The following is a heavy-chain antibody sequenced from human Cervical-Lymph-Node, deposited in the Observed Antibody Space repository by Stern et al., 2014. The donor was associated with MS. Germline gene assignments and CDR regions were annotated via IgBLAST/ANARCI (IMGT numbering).Heavy chain of an antibody. D-gene: IGHD1-26*01. CDR2: IIPIFGKT. CDR3: ARDLGVGPSVY. Sequence: QLVQSGAEVRKPGSSVRVSCKASGGTFSDYAISWVRQAPGQGLEWVGGIIPIFGKTNYAQKFQGRVTITADKSTTTAYMELRSLKFEDTAVYYCARDLGVGPSVYWGQGTLVTVSS. J-gene: IGHJ4*02. V-gene: IGHV1-69*06. CDR1: GGTFSDYA.